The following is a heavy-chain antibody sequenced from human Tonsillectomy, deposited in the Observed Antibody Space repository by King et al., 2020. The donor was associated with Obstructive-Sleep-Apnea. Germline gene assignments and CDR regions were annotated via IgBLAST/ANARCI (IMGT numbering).Heavy chain of an antibody. CDR3: ARLLGYCSTSGCYGAPLDY. D-gene: IGHD2-15*01. Sequence: VQLVESGAEVKKPGASVKVSCKASGYRFLSFGITWVRQAPGQGLEWMGWINTHNGNTNYAQKLQGRVTMTTDTSTSTAYMELRSLRSYDTAVYYCARLLGYCSTSGCYGAPLDYWGQGTLVTVSS. CDR1: GYRFLSFG. CDR2: INTHNGNT. J-gene: IGHJ4*02. V-gene: IGHV1-18*01.